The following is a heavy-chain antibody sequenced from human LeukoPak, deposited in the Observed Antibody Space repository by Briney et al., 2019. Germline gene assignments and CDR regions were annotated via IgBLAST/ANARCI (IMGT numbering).Heavy chain of an antibody. CDR2: KNPNRGNT. D-gene: IGHD3-22*01. V-gene: IGHV1-8*02. CDR1: IYTLTSYD. Sequence: SVKVSCKASIYTLTSYDTNGVPQATGKGLEWVVWKNPNRGNTGYAQKFQGRVTITRNTSIRTAYMELSSLRSEDTAVYYCARLAQHRYYYDTSAYRYYFDCWGKGTLVTVSS. J-gene: IGHJ4*02. CDR3: ARLAQHRYYYDTSAYRYYFDC.